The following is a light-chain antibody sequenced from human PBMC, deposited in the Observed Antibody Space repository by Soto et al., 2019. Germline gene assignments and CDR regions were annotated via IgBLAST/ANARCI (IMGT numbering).Light chain of an antibody. V-gene: IGKV1-27*01. J-gene: IGKJ3*01. Sequence: IQMTQSPSSLSASVGDRVTITCRASQPISNSLAWYQQKPGKVPKVLIYAASTLQSGVPSRFSGSGSGTDFTLTISSLQPEDVATYYCQKYYSAPFTFGPGTKVEIK. CDR3: QKYYSAPFT. CDR1: QPISNS. CDR2: AAS.